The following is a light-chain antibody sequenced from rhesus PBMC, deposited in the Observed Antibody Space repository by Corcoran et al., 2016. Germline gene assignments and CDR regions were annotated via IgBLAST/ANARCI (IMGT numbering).Light chain of an antibody. J-gene: IGKJ2*01. CDR3: MQALEFPYS. V-gene: IGKV2-104*02. CDR1: QSLLDSEDGNTH. Sequence: DIVMTQTPLSLPVTPGEPASISCRSSQSLLDSEDGNTHLDWYLPKPGQSPQLLIFEVSNRASGVPDRFRGRGSDKDFPMKSSRVEAEDVGVYYCMQALEFPYSFGQGTKVEIK. CDR2: EVS.